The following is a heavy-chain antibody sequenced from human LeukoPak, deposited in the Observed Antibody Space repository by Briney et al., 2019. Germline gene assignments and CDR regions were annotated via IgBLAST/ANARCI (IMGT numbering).Heavy chain of an antibody. CDR1: GFTFSSYW. CDR2: INSDGSIT. J-gene: IGHJ4*02. Sequence: GGSLRLSCAASGFTFSSYWMHWVRHVPGKGLLWISRINSDGSITNYADSVKGRFTISRDNAKNTLYLQMNSLRVEDTAVYYCARANYNDYWGQGTLVTVSS. V-gene: IGHV3-74*01. CDR3: ARANYNDY.